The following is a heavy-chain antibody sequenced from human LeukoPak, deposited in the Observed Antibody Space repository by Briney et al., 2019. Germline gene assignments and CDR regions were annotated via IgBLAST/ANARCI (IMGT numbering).Heavy chain of an antibody. V-gene: IGHV3-30*18. CDR1: GFTFSSYG. CDR2: ISYDGSNK. D-gene: IGHD3-22*01. CDR3: AKNSSDYYDSSGYSPNNWFDP. J-gene: IGHJ5*02. Sequence: GRSLRLSCAASGFTFSSYGMHWVRQAPGKGLEWVAVISYDGSNKYYADSVKGRFTISRDNSKNTLYLQMNSLRAEDTAVYYCAKNSSDYYDSSGYSPNNWFDPWGQGTLVTVSS.